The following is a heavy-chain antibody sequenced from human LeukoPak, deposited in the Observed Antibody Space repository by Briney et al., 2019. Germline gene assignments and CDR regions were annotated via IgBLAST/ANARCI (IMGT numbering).Heavy chain of an antibody. J-gene: IGHJ4*02. D-gene: IGHD3-10*01. CDR3: ATVSLWFGESNFDY. Sequence: GASVTVSCKVSGYTLTELSMHWVRQAPGKGLEWMGGFDPEDGETIYAQKFQGRVTMTEDTSTDTAYMELSSLRSEDTAVYYCATVSLWFGESNFDYWGQGTLVTVSS. CDR2: FDPEDGET. CDR1: GYTLTELS. V-gene: IGHV1-24*01.